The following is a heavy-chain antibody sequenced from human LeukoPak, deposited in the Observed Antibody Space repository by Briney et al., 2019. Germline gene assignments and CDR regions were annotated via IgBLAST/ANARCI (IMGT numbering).Heavy chain of an antibody. V-gene: IGHV3-15*07. J-gene: IGHJ4*02. Sequence: GGSLRLSCSASGLTVTNAWMNWVRQAPGEGLDWVGRTASKTDGGATDYAAPVKGRFTISRDGSKNTLNLQMNSLKTEDTAVYYCTTGIRGDWGQGTLVTVSS. D-gene: IGHD3-10*01. CDR2: TASKTDGGAT. CDR3: TTGIRGD. CDR1: GLTVTNAW.